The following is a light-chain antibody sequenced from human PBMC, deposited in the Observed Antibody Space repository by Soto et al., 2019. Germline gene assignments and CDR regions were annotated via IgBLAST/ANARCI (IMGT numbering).Light chain of an antibody. CDR1: QSVSTS. J-gene: IGKJ1*01. Sequence: DIQMTQSPSTLSASVGDRLTITCRASQSVSTSLAWYQQKPGIAPKLLIYQASSLENGVPSRFSGSGSGTEFTLTISSLQPDDFATYYCQQYNSYRTFGQGIKVEIE. V-gene: IGKV1-5*03. CDR3: QQYNSYRT. CDR2: QAS.